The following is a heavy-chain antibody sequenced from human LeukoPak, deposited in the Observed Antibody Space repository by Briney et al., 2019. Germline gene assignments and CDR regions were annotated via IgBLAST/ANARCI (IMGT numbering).Heavy chain of an antibody. CDR2: IYYSGST. V-gene: IGHV4-39*01. CDR3: ARLRFLEWLLQIFDY. Sequence: SETLSLTCTVSGGSISSSNYYWGWIRQPPGKGLEWIGSIYYSGSTYYNPSLKSRVTISVDTSKNQFSLKLSSVTAADTAVCYCARLRFLEWLLQIFDYWGQGTLVTVSS. J-gene: IGHJ4*02. D-gene: IGHD3-3*01. CDR1: GGSISSSNYY.